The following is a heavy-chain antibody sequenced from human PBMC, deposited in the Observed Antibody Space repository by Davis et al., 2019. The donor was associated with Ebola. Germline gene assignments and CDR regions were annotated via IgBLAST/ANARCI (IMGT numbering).Heavy chain of an antibody. J-gene: IGHJ3*01. D-gene: IGHD3-10*01. V-gene: IGHV3-7*03. CDR1: GFTFSSYW. Sequence: GESLKISCAASGFTFSSYWMTWVRRAPGKGLEWVANIKQDGSEKYYVDSVKGRFTISRDNAENSLYLQMNSLRAEDTAVYYCAKWVYYGSFWGQGTMVTVSS. CDR2: IKQDGSEK. CDR3: AKWVYYGSF.